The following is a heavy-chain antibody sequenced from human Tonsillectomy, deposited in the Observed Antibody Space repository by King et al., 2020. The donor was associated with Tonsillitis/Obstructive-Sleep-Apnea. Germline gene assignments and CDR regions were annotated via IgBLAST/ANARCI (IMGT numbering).Heavy chain of an antibody. CDR1: GGSISSSTYY. V-gene: IGHV4-39*01. CDR2: VHYRGST. J-gene: IGHJ4*01. CDR3: AXXXEXXXTNYXXY. Sequence: VQLQEXXPGLVKPSETLSLTCTVSGGSISSSTYYWGWIRQPPGKGLEWIGSVHYRGSTYYNPSLKSRVTISVDTSKNQFSLKLSSVTAADTAVYYFAXXXEXXXTNYXXYWXXGTLVTVSS.